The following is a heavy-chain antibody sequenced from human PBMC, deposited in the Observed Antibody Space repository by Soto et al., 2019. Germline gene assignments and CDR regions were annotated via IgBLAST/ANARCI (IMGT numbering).Heavy chain of an antibody. CDR1: GFTFSSYA. Sequence: GGSLRLSCAASGFTFSSYAMSWVRQAPGKGLEWVANIKQDGSEKYYVDSVKGRFTISRDNAKNSLYLQMNSLRAEDTAVYYCAREIYYYDSSGYYFWYYFDYWGQGTLVTVSS. CDR2: IKQDGSEK. V-gene: IGHV3-7*05. CDR3: AREIYYYDSSGYYFWYYFDY. D-gene: IGHD3-22*01. J-gene: IGHJ4*02.